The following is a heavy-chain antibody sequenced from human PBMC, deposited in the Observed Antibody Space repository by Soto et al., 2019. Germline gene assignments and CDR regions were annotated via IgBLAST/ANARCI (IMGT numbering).Heavy chain of an antibody. CDR2: ISSSGSTI. CDR3: ARYRSGQQLDY. J-gene: IGHJ4*02. V-gene: IGHV3-48*03. Sequence: GGSLRLSGAASGFTFSSYEMNWVRQAPGQGLEWVSYISSSGSTIYYADSVKGRFTISRDNAKNSLYLQMNSLRAEDTAVYYCARYRSGQQLDYWGQGTLVTVS. CDR1: GFTFSSYE. D-gene: IGHD6-13*01.